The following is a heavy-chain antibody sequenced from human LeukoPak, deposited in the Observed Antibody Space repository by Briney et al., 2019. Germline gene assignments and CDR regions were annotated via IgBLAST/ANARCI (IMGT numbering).Heavy chain of an antibody. CDR3: AKESSRLWRAGTIDY. V-gene: IGHV3-30*18. Sequence: GRSLRLSCAASGFTFNSYGMHWVRQAPGKGLEWVAVVSYDGSNKYYADSVKGRFTISRDNSKNTLYLQMNSLRAEDTAVYYCAKESSRLWRAGTIDYWGQGTLVTVSS. D-gene: IGHD6-19*01. CDR1: GFTFNSYG. J-gene: IGHJ4*02. CDR2: VSYDGSNK.